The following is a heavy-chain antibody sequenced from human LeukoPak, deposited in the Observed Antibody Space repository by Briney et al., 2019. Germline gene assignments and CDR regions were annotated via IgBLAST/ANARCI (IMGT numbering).Heavy chain of an antibody. D-gene: IGHD3-10*01. CDR2: IYTSGST. J-gene: IGHJ3*02. CDR1: GGSISSYY. CDR3: ARDSYYYGSGSYEAAFDI. V-gene: IGHV4-4*07. Sequence: SETLSLTCTVSGGSISSYYWSWIRQPAGKGLEWIGRIYTSGSTNYNPSLKSRVTMSVDTSKNQFSLKLSSVTAADTAVYYCARDSYYYGSGSYEAAFDIWGQGTMVTVSS.